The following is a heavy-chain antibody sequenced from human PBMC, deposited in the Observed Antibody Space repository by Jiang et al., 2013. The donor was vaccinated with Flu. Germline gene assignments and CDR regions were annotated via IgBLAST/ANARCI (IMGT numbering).Heavy chain of an antibody. CDR2: ISYDGSNK. Sequence: GGGVVQPGRSLRLSCAASGFTFSSYAMHWVRQAPGKGLEWVAVISYDGSNKYYADSVKGRFTISRDNSKNTLYLQMNSLRAEDTAVYYCARGGEGIVVVVAADFDYWGQGTLVTVSS. CDR1: GFTFSSYA. V-gene: IGHV3-30*01. D-gene: IGHD2-15*01. CDR3: ARGGEGIVVVVAADFDY. J-gene: IGHJ4*02.